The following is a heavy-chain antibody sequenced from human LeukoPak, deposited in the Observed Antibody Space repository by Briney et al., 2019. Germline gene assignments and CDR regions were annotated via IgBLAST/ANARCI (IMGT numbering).Heavy chain of an antibody. Sequence: GSLRLSCAASGFTFSSYAMSWIRQPPGKGLEWIGEINHSGSTNYNPSLKSRVTISVDTSKNQFSLKLSSVTAADTAVYYCAVGGAAAGSDYWGQGTLVTVSS. V-gene: IGHV4-34*08. CDR2: INHSGST. CDR1: GFTFSSYA. D-gene: IGHD6-13*01. J-gene: IGHJ4*02. CDR3: AVGGAAAGSDY.